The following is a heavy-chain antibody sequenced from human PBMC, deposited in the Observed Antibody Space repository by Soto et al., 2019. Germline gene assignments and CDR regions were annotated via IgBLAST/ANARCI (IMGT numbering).Heavy chain of an antibody. CDR2: INGDGTRA. Sequence: EVQLEESGGGSVQLGESLRVSCVASGFTFRNQWMHWVRQVPGKGLVWVCRINGDGTRASYADFVKGRFTISRDNAQNLLFLQLNSLRVHDTGVYHCAGGGAAGRGDAIDIWGPGTTVAVSS. V-gene: IGHV3-74*01. J-gene: IGHJ3*02. D-gene: IGHD3-10*01. CDR1: GFTFRNQW. CDR3: AGGGAAGRGDAIDI.